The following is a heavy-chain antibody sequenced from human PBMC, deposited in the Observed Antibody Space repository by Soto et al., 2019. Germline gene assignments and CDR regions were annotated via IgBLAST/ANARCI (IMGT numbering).Heavy chain of an antibody. CDR3: AGGRIQLWYPFDY. CDR1: GVSISSYY. J-gene: IGHJ4*02. Sequence: SETLSLTCTVSGVSISSYYWIWIRQPPGKGLEWIGYIYYSGSTNYNPSLKSRVTISVDTSKNQFSLKLSSVTAADTAVYYCAGGRIQLWYPFDYWGQGTLVTVSS. V-gene: IGHV4-59*01. D-gene: IGHD5-18*01. CDR2: IYYSGST.